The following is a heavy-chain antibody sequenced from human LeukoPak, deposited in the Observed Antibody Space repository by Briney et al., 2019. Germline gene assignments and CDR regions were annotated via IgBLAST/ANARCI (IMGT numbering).Heavy chain of an antibody. CDR1: GGSISSGDYY. J-gene: IGHJ4*02. CDR2: IYYSGST. D-gene: IGHD2-15*01. V-gene: IGHV4-30-4*01. Sequence: SETLSLTRTVPGGSISSGDYYWSWIRQPPGKGLEWIGYIYYSGSTYYNPSLKSRVTISVDTSKNQFSLKLSSVTAADTAVYYCARVPHFGPGYCSGGSCYDYWGQGTLVTVSS. CDR3: ARVPHFGPGYCSGGSCYDY.